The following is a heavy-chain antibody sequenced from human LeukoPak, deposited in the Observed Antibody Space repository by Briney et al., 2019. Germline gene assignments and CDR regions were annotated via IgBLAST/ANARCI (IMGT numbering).Heavy chain of an antibody. CDR1: GGSISSYY. V-gene: IGHV4-4*07. CDR3: ARASNMVNCYYYMDV. Sequence: SETLSLTCTVSGGSISSYYWSWIRQPAGKGLEWIGRIYTSGSTNYNPSLKSRVTMSVDTSKNQFSLKLSSVTAADTAVYYCARASNMVNCYYYMDVWGKGTTVTISS. D-gene: IGHD5-18*01. CDR2: IYTSGST. J-gene: IGHJ6*03.